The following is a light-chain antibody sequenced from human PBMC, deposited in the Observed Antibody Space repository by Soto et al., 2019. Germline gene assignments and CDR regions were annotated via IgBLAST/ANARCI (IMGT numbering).Light chain of an antibody. Sequence: VVTQSPATLSLSQVERATLSCRASQSVSNNYLAWYQQKPGQAPRLLIYGASNRATGIPDRFSGSGSGTDFTLTISRLEPEDFAVYYCQQYGSSGTFGQGTKVDIK. CDR2: GAS. CDR1: QSVSNNY. V-gene: IGKV3-20*01. J-gene: IGKJ1*01. CDR3: QQYGSSGT.